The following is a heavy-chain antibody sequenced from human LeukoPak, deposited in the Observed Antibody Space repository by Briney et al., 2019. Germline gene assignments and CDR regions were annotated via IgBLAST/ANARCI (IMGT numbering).Heavy chain of an antibody. Sequence: QPGGSLRLSCAASGFTFSSYWMHWVRQAPGKGLVWVSRINSDGSSTSYADSVKGRFTISRDNAKNSLYLQMDSLRAEDTAVYYCARDLSSSWTGFFDYWGQGTLVTVSS. CDR3: ARDLSSSWTGFFDY. J-gene: IGHJ4*02. CDR1: GFTFSSYW. V-gene: IGHV3-74*01. D-gene: IGHD6-13*01. CDR2: INSDGSST.